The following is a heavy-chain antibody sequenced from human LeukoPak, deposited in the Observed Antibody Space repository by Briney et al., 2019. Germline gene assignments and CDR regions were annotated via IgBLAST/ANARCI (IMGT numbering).Heavy chain of an antibody. J-gene: IGHJ4*02. Sequence: GGSLRLSCAASGFTFSRYAMSWVRQAPGKGPEWVSGISASGGSAYLADSVKGRFTIFRDDSKNTLYLQMNGLTVEDTAVYYCAKDQGQAVVPRRFDNWGQGTLVTVSS. D-gene: IGHD2-2*01. V-gene: IGHV3-23*01. CDR2: ISASGGSA. CDR3: AKDQGQAVVPRRFDN. CDR1: GFTFSRYA.